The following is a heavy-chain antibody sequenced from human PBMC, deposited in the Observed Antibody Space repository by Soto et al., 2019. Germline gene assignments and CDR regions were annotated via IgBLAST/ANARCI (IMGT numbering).Heavy chain of an antibody. D-gene: IGHD3-16*01. CDR1: GSIIDDYA. J-gene: IGHJ4*02. Sequence: GGSLRLSCVVSGSIIDDYAMPWVRQVPGKGLEWFSGIFGVHGGTGYSDSVKGRFTISRDRAKNSLSLQMNSLRIEDTAVYYCGKDLSPGGLESWVQGTLVTVSS. CDR3: GKDLSPGGLES. V-gene: IGHV3-9*01. CDR2: IFGVHGGT.